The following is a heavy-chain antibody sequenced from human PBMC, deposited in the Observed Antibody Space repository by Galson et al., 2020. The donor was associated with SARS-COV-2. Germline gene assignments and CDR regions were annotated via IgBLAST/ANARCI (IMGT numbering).Heavy chain of an antibody. CDR2: IFWDDDK. D-gene: IGHD2-21*01. CDR1: GLSLTPYGLS. V-gene: IGHV2-5*02. CDR3: AHRRKLGDTEFDS. J-gene: IGHJ4*02. Sequence: SGPTLVKPTQTLTLTCTLSGLSLTPYGLSVGWIRQPPGKALEWLALIFWDDDKRYSPFLKSRLTITQDTSNNQVVLTMTNMDPVDTATYYCAHRRKLGDTEFDSWGQGTLVTVSS.